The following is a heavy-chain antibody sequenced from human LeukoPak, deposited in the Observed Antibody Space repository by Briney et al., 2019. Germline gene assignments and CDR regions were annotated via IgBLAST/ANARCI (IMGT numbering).Heavy chain of an antibody. V-gene: IGHV4-59*01. J-gene: IGHJ4*02. D-gene: IGHD3-10*01. Sequence: RSSETLSLTCTVSGGSISTYYWSWIPQPPGKGLEWIGYIYYSGSANYNPSLKSRVTISVDTSKNQFSLKLSSVTAADTAVYYCARSYGSGNYFDYWGQGTLVTVSS. CDR1: GGSISTYY. CDR3: ARSYGSGNYFDY. CDR2: IYYSGSA.